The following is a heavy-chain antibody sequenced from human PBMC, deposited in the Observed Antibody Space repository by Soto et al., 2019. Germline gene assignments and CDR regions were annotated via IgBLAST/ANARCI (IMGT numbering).Heavy chain of an antibody. CDR1: GFSLSTSGVA. CDR3: THMRSYYGSGRHAFDI. J-gene: IGHJ3*02. D-gene: IGHD3-10*01. V-gene: IGHV2-5*02. CDR2: IYWDDDR. Sequence: KESGPTLVNPTQTLTLTCTSSGFSLSTSGVAVGWIRQPPGKALEWLALIYWDDDRRYSSFLKSRLTITKDPSKNQVVLTMTNMDPVDTATYYCTHMRSYYGSGRHAFDIWGQGTMVTVSS.